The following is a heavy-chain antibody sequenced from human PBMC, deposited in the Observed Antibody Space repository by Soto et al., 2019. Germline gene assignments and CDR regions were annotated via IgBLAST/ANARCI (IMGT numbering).Heavy chain of an antibody. Sequence: GGSLRLSCATSGFTLSTYDMHWVRQATGKGLEWVAALSYAGDTYYPGSVKGRFTVSRESAKNSLYLQMNSLTAGDTAVYYCARDPGGQYCNGGSCYSFWGQGTLVTVSS. D-gene: IGHD2-15*01. J-gene: IGHJ4*02. V-gene: IGHV3-13*01. CDR2: LSYAGDT. CDR1: GFTLSTYD. CDR3: ARDPGGQYCNGGSCYSF.